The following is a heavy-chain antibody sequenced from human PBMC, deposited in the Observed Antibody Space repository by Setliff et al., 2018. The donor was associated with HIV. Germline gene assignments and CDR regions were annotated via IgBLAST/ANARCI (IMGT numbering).Heavy chain of an antibody. CDR1: GYTFTGYY. D-gene: IGHD3-3*01. Sequence: ASVKVSCKASGYTFTGYYMHWVRQAPGQGPEWLGRINPKSGGTRYAQKFQGRVSMTRDTAISTAYMELSRLRSDDTAVYYFARGPKKGVDILPPDSWGQGTLVTVSS. CDR3: ARGPKKGVDILPPDS. CDR2: INPKSGGT. V-gene: IGHV1-2*06. J-gene: IGHJ5*02.